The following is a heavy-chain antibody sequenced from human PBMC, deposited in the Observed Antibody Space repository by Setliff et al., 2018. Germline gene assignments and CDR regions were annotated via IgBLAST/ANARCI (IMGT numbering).Heavy chain of an antibody. CDR3: AKDNGGNPDCDY. V-gene: IGHV1-69*06. D-gene: IGHD2-15*01. CDR1: GGTFTNYG. CDR2: IIPKFGAS. J-gene: IGHJ4*02. Sequence: SVKVSCKVSGGTFTNYGINWVRQAPGQGLEWMGRIIPKFGASTYAQKFRGRVTITADTSASTTYMALSSLRSEDTAVYYCAKDNGGNPDCDYWGQGTLVTVSS.